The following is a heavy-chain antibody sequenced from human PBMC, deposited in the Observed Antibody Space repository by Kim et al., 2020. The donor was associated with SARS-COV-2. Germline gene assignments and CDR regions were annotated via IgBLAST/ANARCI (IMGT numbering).Heavy chain of an antibody. CDR3: APDLTGASDS. CDR2: IT. Sequence: ITPYADSWRGRFTISRDNAKNTVNLEMNSLRAEDTSVYYCAPDLTGASDSWGPGTLVTVSS. J-gene: IGHJ4*02. D-gene: IGHD7-27*01. V-gene: IGHV3-74*01.